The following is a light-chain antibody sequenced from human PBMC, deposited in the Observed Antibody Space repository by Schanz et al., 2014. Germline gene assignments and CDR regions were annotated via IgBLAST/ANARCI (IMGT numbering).Light chain of an antibody. CDR3: SSYADSSTL. CDR1: SSDVGGYNY. Sequence: QAALTQPASVSGSPGPSITISCTGTSSDVGGYNYVSWYQHHPGKAPKVMIYDVTYRPSGVSNRFSGSKSGNTASLTISGLQAEDEADYYCSSYADSSTLFGPGTKLTVL. J-gene: IGLJ1*01. V-gene: IGLV2-14*03. CDR2: DVT.